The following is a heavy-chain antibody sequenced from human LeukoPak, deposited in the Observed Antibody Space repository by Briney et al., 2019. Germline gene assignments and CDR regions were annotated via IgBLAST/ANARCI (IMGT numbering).Heavy chain of an antibody. V-gene: IGHV1-2*02. CDR1: GYSFTGYS. J-gene: IGHJ4*02. CDR3: ATQNNSYFDY. Sequence: ATVTVSCTVSGYSFTGYSMHWARQAPGQGLEWMGWINPNFGGTNFAHTFQGRVTMTRDTSISTAYMQVSRLGSDATAVYYCATQNNSYFDYWGQGTLVTVSS. CDR2: INPNFGGT. D-gene: IGHD1-20*01.